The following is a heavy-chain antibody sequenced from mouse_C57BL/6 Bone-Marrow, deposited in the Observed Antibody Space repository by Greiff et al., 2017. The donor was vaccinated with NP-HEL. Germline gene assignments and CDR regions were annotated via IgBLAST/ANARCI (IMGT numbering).Heavy chain of an antibody. CDR1: GYTFTSYW. CDR2: IDPSDSYT. D-gene: IGHD1-1*01. J-gene: IGHJ3*01. V-gene: IGHV1-50*01. CDR3: ASYYGSSYRFAY. Sequence: VKLQQPGAELVKPGASVKLSCKASGYTFTSYWMQWVKQRPGQGLEWIGEIDPSDSYTNYTQKFKGKATLTVDTSSSTAYMQLSSLTSEDSAVYYCASYYGSSYRFAYWGQGTLVTVSA.